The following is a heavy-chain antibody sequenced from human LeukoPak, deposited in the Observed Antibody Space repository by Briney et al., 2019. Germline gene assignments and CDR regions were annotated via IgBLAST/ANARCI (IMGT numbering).Heavy chain of an antibody. D-gene: IGHD6-13*01. Sequence: GGSLRLSCAASGFAFNSYIMSWVRQAPGEGLEWVSSIGGSGSGAYYSDSVRGRFTISRDNSKNMLYLQMDSLRAEDTAVYYCAKDRSSSWYPYYWFDPWGQGTLVTVSS. CDR2: IGGSGSGA. CDR3: AKDRSSSWYPYYWFDP. J-gene: IGHJ5*02. V-gene: IGHV3-23*01. CDR1: GFAFNSYI.